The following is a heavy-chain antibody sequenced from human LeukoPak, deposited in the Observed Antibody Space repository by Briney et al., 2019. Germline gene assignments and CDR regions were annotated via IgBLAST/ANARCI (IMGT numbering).Heavy chain of an antibody. CDR3: ARGSYYYDSSGYHY. Sequence: ASVKVSCKASGYTFTGYCMHWVRQAPGQGLEWMGRINPNSGGTNYAQKFQGRVTMTRDTSISTAYMELSRLRSDDTAVYYCARGSYYYDSSGYHYWGQGTLVTVSS. V-gene: IGHV1-2*06. CDR2: INPNSGGT. D-gene: IGHD3-22*01. CDR1: GYTFTGYC. J-gene: IGHJ4*02.